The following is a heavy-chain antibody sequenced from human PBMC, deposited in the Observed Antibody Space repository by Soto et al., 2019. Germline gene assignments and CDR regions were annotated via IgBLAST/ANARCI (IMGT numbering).Heavy chain of an antibody. CDR3: ARVKYCSGGSCYWDTFDY. CDR1: GGSISSYY. V-gene: IGHV4-59*01. CDR2: IYYSGST. D-gene: IGHD2-15*01. Sequence: SETLSLTCTVSGGSISSYYWSWIRQPPGKGLEWIGYIYYSGSTNYNPSPKSRVTISVDTSKNQFSLKLSSVTAADTAVYYCARVKYCSGGSCYWDTFDYWGQGTLVTVSS. J-gene: IGHJ4*02.